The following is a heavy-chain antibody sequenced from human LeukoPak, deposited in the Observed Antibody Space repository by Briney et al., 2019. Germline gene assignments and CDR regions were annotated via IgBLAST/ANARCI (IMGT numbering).Heavy chain of an antibody. CDR2: ISPSGGLT. Sequence: GRSLSLSCAVSGFTFSSLGMNWVRQAPGRGLEWVSGISPSGGLTYYTGSVKGRFTISRDHSKNTLFLQMSRVRAEDAAVYFCAKDFFSENGIFDPLDLWGQGTLVTVSS. CDR3: AKDFFSENGIFDPLDL. V-gene: IGHV3-23*01. CDR1: GFTFSSLG. J-gene: IGHJ3*01. D-gene: IGHD2/OR15-2a*01.